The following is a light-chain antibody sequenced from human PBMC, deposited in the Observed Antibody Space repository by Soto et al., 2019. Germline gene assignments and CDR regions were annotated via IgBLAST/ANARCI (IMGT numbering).Light chain of an antibody. CDR3: ASHGNNRV. Sequence: QSALTQPASVSGSPGQSITISCTGSNSDIGTYNYVSWYQQHPGKAPKFIMYEVSNRPSGVSNRFSGSKSGNTASLTISGLQAEDEAHYYCASHGNNRVFVGGTKLTVL. V-gene: IGLV2-14*01. CDR2: EVS. J-gene: IGLJ2*01. CDR1: NSDIGTYNY.